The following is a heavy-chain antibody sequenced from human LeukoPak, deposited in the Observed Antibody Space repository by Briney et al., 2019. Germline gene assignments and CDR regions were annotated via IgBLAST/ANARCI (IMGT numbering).Heavy chain of an antibody. Sequence: TPSETLSLTCTVSGGSISSYYWSWIRQPPGKGLEWSGYIYYSGSTYYYNPSLKSRVTMSVDTSKNQFSLKLSSVTAADTAVYYCARQYYYDGSGPFQHWGQGTLVTVSS. D-gene: IGHD3-22*01. CDR1: GGSISSYY. J-gene: IGHJ1*01. CDR3: ARQYYYDGSGPFQH. CDR2: IYYSGSTY. V-gene: IGHV4-59*08.